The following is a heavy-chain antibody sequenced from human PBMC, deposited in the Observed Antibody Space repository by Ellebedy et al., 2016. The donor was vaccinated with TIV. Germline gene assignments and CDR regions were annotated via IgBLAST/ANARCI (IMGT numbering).Heavy chain of an antibody. D-gene: IGHD3-10*01. CDR1: GGSISSSSYY. Sequence: GSLRLXXTVSGGSISSSSYYWGWIRQPPGKGLEWIGSIYYSGSTYYNPSLKSRVTISVDTSKNQFSLKLSSVTAADTAVYYCARGVTMDSWGQGTLVTVSS. CDR2: IYYSGST. V-gene: IGHV4-39*07. CDR3: ARGVTMDS. J-gene: IGHJ4*02.